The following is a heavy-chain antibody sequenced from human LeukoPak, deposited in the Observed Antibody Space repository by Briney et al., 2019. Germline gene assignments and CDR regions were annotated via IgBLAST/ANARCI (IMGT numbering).Heavy chain of an antibody. CDR2: ISYDTNNK. CDR1: GFSLRNYA. J-gene: IGHJ4*02. Sequence: GSSLRLSCAASGFSLRNYAIHWVRQAPGKGLEWVAVISYDTNNKHYADSVKGRFTISRDNSKSALYLQMNSLRVEDTAVYYCARSRSLHDYWGQGTLVTVSS. V-gene: IGHV3-30*03. CDR3: ARSRSLHDY.